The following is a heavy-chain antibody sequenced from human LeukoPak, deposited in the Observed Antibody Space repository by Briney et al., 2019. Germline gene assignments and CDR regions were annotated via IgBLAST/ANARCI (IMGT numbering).Heavy chain of an antibody. V-gene: IGHV4-39*01. CDR2: IYYSGST. J-gene: IGHJ4*02. CDR3: ARLSGYDFSVDY. D-gene: IGHD5-12*01. CDR1: GGSISSSSYY. Sequence: SETLSLTCTVSGGSISSSSYYWGWIRQPPGTGLEWIGSIYYSGSTYYNPSLKSRVTISVDTSKNQFSLKLSSVTAADTAVYYCARLSGYDFSVDYWGQGTLVTVSS.